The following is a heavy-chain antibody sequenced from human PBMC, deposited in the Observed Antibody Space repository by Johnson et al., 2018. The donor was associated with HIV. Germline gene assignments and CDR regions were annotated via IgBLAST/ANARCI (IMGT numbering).Heavy chain of an antibody. CDR1: GFTFHDYY. D-gene: IGHD7-27*01. Sequence: QVQLVESGGGLVQPGGSLRLSCAASGFTFHDYYMSWIRQTPGKGLEWVSYISSSGGTIYYADSVKGRFSISRDNAKNSLYLQMNSLRAEDTAVYYCARDGETGKDAFDIWGQGTMVIVSS. J-gene: IGHJ3*02. V-gene: IGHV3-11*04. CDR3: ARDGETGKDAFDI. CDR2: ISSSGGTI.